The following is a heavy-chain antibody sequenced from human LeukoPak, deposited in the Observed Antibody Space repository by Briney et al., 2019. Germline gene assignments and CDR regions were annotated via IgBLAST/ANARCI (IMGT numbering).Heavy chain of an antibody. CDR1: EYTSTGYY. D-gene: IGHD2-2*01. Sequence: ASVKVSCKASEYTSTGYYMQWVRQAPGQGLEWMGWINPNSGCTNYAQKFQGRVTMTRDTSISTAYMELSRLRSDDTAVYYCARKSLGYCSSTSCYGSKDVWGKGTTVTVSS. CDR3: ARKSLGYCSSTSCYGSKDV. J-gene: IGHJ6*04. V-gene: IGHV1-2*02. CDR2: INPNSGCT.